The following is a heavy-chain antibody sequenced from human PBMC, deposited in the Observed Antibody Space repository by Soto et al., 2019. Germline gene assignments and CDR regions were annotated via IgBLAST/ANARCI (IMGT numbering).Heavy chain of an antibody. D-gene: IGHD5-12*01. CDR2: IFSNDEK. V-gene: IGHV2-26*01. Sequence: QVTLKESGPVLVKPTETLTLTCTVSGFSLSNARMGVSWIRQPPGKALEWLAHIFSNDEKSYSTSLKSRLTTFKXTXTSQVVLTMTNMDPVDTATYYCARIRRDGYPYYFDYWGQGTLVTVSS. J-gene: IGHJ4*02. CDR3: ARIRRDGYPYYFDY. CDR1: GFSLSNARMG.